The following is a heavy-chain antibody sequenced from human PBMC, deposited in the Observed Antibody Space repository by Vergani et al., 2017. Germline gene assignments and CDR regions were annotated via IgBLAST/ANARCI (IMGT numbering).Heavy chain of an antibody. CDR3: ARDQTAMVTSAFDI. V-gene: IGHV1-69*01. CDR1: GGTFSSYA. D-gene: IGHD5-18*01. CDR2: IIPIFGTA. J-gene: IGHJ3*02. Sequence: QVQLVQSGAEVKKPGSSVKVSCKASGGTFSSYAISWVRQAPGEGLEWMGGIIPIFGTANYAQKFQGRVTITADESTSTSYMELSSLRSEDTAVYYCARDQTAMVTSAFDIWGQGTMVTVSS.